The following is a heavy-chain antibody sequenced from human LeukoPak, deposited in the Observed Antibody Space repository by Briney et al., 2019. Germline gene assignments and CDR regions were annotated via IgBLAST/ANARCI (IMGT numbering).Heavy chain of an antibody. V-gene: IGHV3-53*01. J-gene: IGHJ5*02. CDR1: GFTVSSNY. CDR3: ARDYYYDSSGPT. CDR2: IYSGGST. D-gene: IGHD3-22*01. Sequence: GGSPRLSCAASGFTVSSNYMSWVRQAPGKGLEWVSVIYSGGSTYYADSVKGRFTISRDNSKNTLYLQMNSLRAEDTAVYYCARDYYYDSSGPTWGQGTLVTVSS.